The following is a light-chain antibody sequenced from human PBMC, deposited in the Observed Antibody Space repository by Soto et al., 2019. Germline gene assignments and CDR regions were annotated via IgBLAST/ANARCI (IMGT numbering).Light chain of an antibody. V-gene: IGLV2-23*01. CDR2: EGS. J-gene: IGLJ2*01. Sequence: QSALTQPASVSGSPGQSITISCTGTSSDVGSYNLVSWYQQHPGKAPKLMIYEGSKRPSGVSNRFPGSKSGNTASLTISGLQADDEADYYCCSYAGSRTYVVFGGGTKLTVL. CDR3: CSYAGSRTYVV. CDR1: SSDVGSYNL.